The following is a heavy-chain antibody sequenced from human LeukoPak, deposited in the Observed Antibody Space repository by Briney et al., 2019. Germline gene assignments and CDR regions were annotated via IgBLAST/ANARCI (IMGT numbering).Heavy chain of an antibody. CDR2: ISYDGSNK. V-gene: IGHV3-30*14. D-gene: IGHD3-9*01. CDR3: ARASAIRYFDH. Sequence: GGSLRLSCAASGFTFSSYAMHWVRQAPGKGLEWVAVISYDGSNKYYADSVKGRFTISRDNSKNTLYLQMNSLRAEDTAVYYCARASAIRYFDHWGQGTLVTVSS. J-gene: IGHJ4*02. CDR1: GFTFSSYA.